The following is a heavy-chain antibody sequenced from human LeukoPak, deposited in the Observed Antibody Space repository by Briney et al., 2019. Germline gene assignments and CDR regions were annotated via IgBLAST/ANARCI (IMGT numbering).Heavy chain of an antibody. CDR1: GFTFSIYA. V-gene: IGHV3-23*01. J-gene: IGHJ4*02. D-gene: IGHD6-13*01. CDR3: AKRGSSWSYFDY. CDR2: ISGSGSST. Sequence: GGSLRLSCAASGFTFSIYAMSWVRQAPGKGLEWVSAISGSGSSTYYGDSVKGRFTVSRDNSKATLYLQMNSLRAGDTAVYFCAKRGSSWSYFDYWGQGTLVTVSS.